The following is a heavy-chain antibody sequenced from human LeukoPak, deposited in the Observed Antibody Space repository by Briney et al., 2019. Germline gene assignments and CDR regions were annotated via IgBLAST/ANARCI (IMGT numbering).Heavy chain of an antibody. CDR1: GFTFTNYA. Sequence: PGGSLRLSCAASGFTFTNYAMSWVRQAPGKGLEWVSTISGSGSSTCYADSVKGRFTISRDNSKNTLFLQMNSLRAEDTAVYYCAKGFMRWGEVYYMDVWGKGTTVTVSS. V-gene: IGHV3-23*01. J-gene: IGHJ6*03. CDR2: ISGSGSST. CDR3: AKGFMRWGEVYYMDV. D-gene: IGHD3-16*01.